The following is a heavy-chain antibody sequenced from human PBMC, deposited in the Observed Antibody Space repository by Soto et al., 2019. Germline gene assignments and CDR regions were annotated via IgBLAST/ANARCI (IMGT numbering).Heavy chain of an antibody. CDR1: GGSFSGYY. CDR3: TRGGWYPDY. D-gene: IGHD2-15*01. V-gene: IGHV4-34*01. J-gene: IGHJ4*02. CDR2: INDSGST. Sequence: QVQLQQWGAGLLKPSETLSLTCAVYGGSFSGYYWSWIRQPPGKGLEWIGEINDSGSTNDNPSLKSRVTISVDTSKSQFSLKLSSVTAADTAVYYCTRGGWYPDYWGQGTLVTVAS.